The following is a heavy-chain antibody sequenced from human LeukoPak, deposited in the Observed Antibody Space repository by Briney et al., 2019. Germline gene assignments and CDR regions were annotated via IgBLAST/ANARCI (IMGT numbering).Heavy chain of an antibody. D-gene: IGHD2-2*01. Sequence: GGSLRLSCAASGFTFSNVWMNWVRQTPGKGLEWIGRIKSRPDGETTEYAAPVKGRFTISRDDPETTVYLQMNSLKTEDTAVYFCATERYCSSTTCPLTFNDWGQGTLVTVSS. J-gene: IGHJ4*02. CDR3: ATERYCSSTTCPLTFND. V-gene: IGHV3-15*07. CDR2: IKSRPDGETT. CDR1: GFTFSNVW.